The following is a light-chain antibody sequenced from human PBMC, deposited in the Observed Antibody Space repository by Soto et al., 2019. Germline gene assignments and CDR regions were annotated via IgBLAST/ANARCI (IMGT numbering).Light chain of an antibody. Sequence: QSVLTQPASVSGSPGQSITISCNGTSSDVGGYKYVSWYQQHPGKAPKLMIYEVNNRPSGVSNRFSGSKSGNTASLTISGLQAEDEADYYCSSHTSSRTWVFGGGTKLTVL. V-gene: IGLV2-14*01. CDR3: SSHTSSRTWV. J-gene: IGLJ3*02. CDR1: SSDVGGYKY. CDR2: EVN.